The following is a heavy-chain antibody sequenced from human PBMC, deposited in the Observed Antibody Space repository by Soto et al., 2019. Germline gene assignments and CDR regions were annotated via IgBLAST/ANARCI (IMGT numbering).Heavy chain of an antibody. V-gene: IGHV3-30-3*01. Sequence: VQLVESGGGVVQPGRSLRLSCAASGFTFSSYAMHWVRQAPGKGLEWVAVISYDGSNKYYADSVKGRFTISRDNSKNTLYLQMNSLRAEDTAVYYCARAGNYYDSSGYYPDNWGQGTLVTVSS. CDR3: ARAGNYYDSSGYYPDN. J-gene: IGHJ4*02. CDR2: ISYDGSNK. D-gene: IGHD3-22*01. CDR1: GFTFSSYA.